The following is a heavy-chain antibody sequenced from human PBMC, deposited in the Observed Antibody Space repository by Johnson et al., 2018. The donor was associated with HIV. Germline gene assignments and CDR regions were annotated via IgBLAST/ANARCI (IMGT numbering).Heavy chain of an antibody. V-gene: IGHV3-66*02. CDR1: GFTVSSNF. CDR3: ARDCQSLHSGSCHDAFDI. Sequence: VQLVESGGGLVQPGGSLRLSCAASGFTVSSNFMGWVRQAPGKGLEWVSSIYTGGSTYYADSVKGRFTISKDTSKNTVYLQMNSLRAEDTAVYYCARDCQSLHSGSCHDAFDIWGQGTMVIVSS. J-gene: IGHJ3*02. CDR2: IYTGGST. D-gene: IGHD6-6*01.